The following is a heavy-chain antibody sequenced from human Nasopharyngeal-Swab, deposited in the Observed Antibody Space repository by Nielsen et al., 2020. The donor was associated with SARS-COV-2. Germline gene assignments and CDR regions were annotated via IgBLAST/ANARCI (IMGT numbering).Heavy chain of an antibody. CDR2: ISGSAGST. V-gene: IGHV3-23*01. CDR1: GFTFSSYA. J-gene: IGHJ6*02. Sequence: GGSLRLSCAASGFTFSSYAMSWVRQAPGKGLEWVSGISGSAGSTYYADSVKGRFTISRDNAKNSLYLQMNSLRAEDTAVYYCARDHRTPGGDYYYYGMDVWGQGTTVTVSS. D-gene: IGHD3-16*01. CDR3: ARDHRTPGGDYYYYGMDV.